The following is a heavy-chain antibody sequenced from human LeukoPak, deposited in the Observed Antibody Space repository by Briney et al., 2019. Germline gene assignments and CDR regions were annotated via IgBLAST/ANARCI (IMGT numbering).Heavy chain of an antibody. CDR2: IKSEADGGTT. V-gene: IGHV3-15*01. D-gene: IGHD5-12*01. Sequence: GGSLRLSCAASGITFINAWMTWVRQTPGKGLEWLGRIKSEADGGTTEYAAPVTGRFTISRDDSKNTLYLQMNSLRAEDTAVYYCARDRSSYSLRPNKRAYYYMDVWGKGTTVTVSS. CDR3: ARDRSSYSLRPNKRAYYYMDV. J-gene: IGHJ6*03. CDR1: GITFINAW.